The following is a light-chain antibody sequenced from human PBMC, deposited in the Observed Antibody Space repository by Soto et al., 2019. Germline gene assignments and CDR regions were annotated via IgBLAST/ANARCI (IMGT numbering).Light chain of an antibody. CDR2: AAS. J-gene: IGKJ4*01. CDR3: QQRYSTPALT. CDR1: QSISSY. V-gene: IGKV1-39*01. Sequence: DIQMTQSPSSLSASVGDRVTITCRASQSISSYLNWYQQKPGKAPKLLIYAASSLQSGVPSRFIGSGSGTDFTLPISSLQPEDFATYYCQQRYSTPALTFGGGTKVEIK.